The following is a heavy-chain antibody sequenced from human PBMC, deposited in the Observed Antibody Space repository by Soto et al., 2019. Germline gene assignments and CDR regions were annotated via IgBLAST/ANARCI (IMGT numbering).Heavy chain of an antibody. Sequence: GGSLRLSCAASGFTFSSYGMHWVRQAPGKGLEWVAVISYDGSNKYYAGSVKGRFTISRDNSKKTLYLQMNGLRAEDTAVYYCARDLGSQTLFGVQNYYYYGMDVWGQGTTVTVSS. CDR1: GFTFSSYG. V-gene: IGHV3-30*03. CDR2: ISYDGSNK. CDR3: ARDLGSQTLFGVQNYYYYGMDV. J-gene: IGHJ6*02. D-gene: IGHD3-3*01.